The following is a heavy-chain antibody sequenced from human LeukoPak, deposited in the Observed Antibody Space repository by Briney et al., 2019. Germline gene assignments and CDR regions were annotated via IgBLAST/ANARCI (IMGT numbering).Heavy chain of an antibody. CDR1: GFTFSDYV. J-gene: IGHJ4*02. CDR2: ISGSGYGS. Sequence: GASLRLSCAASGFTFSDYVMSWVRQAPGKGLEWVAGISGSGYGSWYADSVKGRLTISRDNSRNIVFLEIQSLKVEDTAVYYCTKEVRGFSYGDNWGQGTWSPSPQ. CDR3: TKEVRGFSYGDN. V-gene: IGHV3-23*01. D-gene: IGHD5-18*01.